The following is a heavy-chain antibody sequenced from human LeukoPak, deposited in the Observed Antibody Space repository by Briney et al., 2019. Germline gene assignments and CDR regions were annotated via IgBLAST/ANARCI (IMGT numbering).Heavy chain of an antibody. V-gene: IGHV4-61*02. D-gene: IGHD5-24*01. J-gene: IGHJ5*02. CDR2: IYTSGST. Sequence: PSETLSLTCTVSGGSISSGSYYWSWIRQPAGKGLEWIGRIYTSGSTNYNPSLKSRVTISVDTSKNQFSLKLSSVTAADTAVYYCARHGPVDGLYSNWFDPWGQGTLVTVSS. CDR3: ARHGPVDGLYSNWFDP. CDR1: GGSISSGSYY.